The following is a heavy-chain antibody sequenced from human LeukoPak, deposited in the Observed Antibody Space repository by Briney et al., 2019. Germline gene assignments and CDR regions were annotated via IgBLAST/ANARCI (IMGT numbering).Heavy chain of an antibody. V-gene: IGHV1-8*03. Sequence: ASVKVSCKASGYTFTSYDINWVRQATGQGLEWMGWMNPNSGNTGYAQKFQGRVTITRNTSISTAYMELSSLRSEDTAVYYCARETEYSGSYDYWGQGTLVTVSS. CDR3: ARETEYSGSYDY. D-gene: IGHD1-26*01. J-gene: IGHJ4*02. CDR2: MNPNSGNT. CDR1: GYTFTSYD.